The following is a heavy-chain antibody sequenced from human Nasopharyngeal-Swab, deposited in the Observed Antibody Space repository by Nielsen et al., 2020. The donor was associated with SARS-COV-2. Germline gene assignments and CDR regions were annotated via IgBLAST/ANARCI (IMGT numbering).Heavy chain of an antibody. CDR3: ARDAPAHYGAFY. CDR2: IVPVTGAA. J-gene: IGHJ4*02. D-gene: IGHD4-17*01. Sequence: SVKVSCKSSGGTFSNSAFTWVRQAPGQGLEWMGVIVPVTGAADNARKFQGRVSVTADERTSTVYMELSSLRPQDTAVYYCARDAPAHYGAFYWGRGTLVTVSS. V-gene: IGHV1-69*13. CDR1: GGTFSNSA.